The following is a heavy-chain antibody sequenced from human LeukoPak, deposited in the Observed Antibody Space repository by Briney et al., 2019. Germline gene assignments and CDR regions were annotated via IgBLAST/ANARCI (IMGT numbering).Heavy chain of an antibody. CDR2: ISGSGGST. V-gene: IGHV3-23*01. CDR1: GFTFDDYA. J-gene: IGHJ6*02. CDR3: AKHDYYYGMDV. Sequence: TGGSLRLSCAASGFTFDDYAMHWVRQAPGKGLEWVSGISGSGGSTYYADSVKGRFTISRDNSKNTLYLQMNSLRAEDTAVYYCAKHDYYYGMDVWGQGATVTVSS.